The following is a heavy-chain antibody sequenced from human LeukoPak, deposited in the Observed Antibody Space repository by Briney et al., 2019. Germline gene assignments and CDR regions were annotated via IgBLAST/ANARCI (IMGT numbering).Heavy chain of an antibody. J-gene: IGHJ6*03. D-gene: IGHD6-19*01. CDR1: GGSISSSSYY. Sequence: SETLSLTCTVSGGSISSSSYYWGWIRQPPGKGLEWIGSIYYSGSTYYNPSLKSRVTTSVDTSKNQFSLKLSSVTAADTAVYYCARVAVIAVAGNKYYYYYMDVWGKGTAVTVSS. V-gene: IGHV4-39*07. CDR3: ARVAVIAVAGNKYYYYYMDV. CDR2: IYYSGST.